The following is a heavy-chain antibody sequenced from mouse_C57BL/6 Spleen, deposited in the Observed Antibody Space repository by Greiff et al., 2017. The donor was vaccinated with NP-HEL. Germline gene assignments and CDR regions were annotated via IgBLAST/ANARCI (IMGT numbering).Heavy chain of an antibody. Sequence: EVKLVESGPGLVKPSPSLSLSCSATGYSFTSGSYWNWIRQFPGNKLEWMGFIRYDGSNNYNPSLKNRTTITRDTTKNQFFLKLNSVASEDTATDDCAGGEPVFAYWGQGTLVTVSA. D-gene: IGHD1-1*02. CDR1: GYSFTSGSY. V-gene: IGHV3-6*01. J-gene: IGHJ3*01. CDR3: AGGEPVFAY. CDR2: IRYDGSN.